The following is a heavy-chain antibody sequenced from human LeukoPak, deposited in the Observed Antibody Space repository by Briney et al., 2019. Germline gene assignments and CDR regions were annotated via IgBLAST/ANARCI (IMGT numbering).Heavy chain of an antibody. CDR2: IYYSGST. Sequence: SETLSLTCTVSGGSISSSSYYWGWIRQPPGRGLEWIGSIYYSGSTYYNPSLKSRVTISVDTSKNQFSLKLSSVTAADTAVYYCARSGLIGSSGYYLGYWGQGTLVTVSS. V-gene: IGHV4-39*07. CDR3: ARSGLIGSSGYYLGY. J-gene: IGHJ4*02. CDR1: GGSISSSSYY. D-gene: IGHD3-22*01.